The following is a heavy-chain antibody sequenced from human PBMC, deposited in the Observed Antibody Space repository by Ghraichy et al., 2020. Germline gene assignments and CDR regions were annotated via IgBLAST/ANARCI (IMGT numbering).Heavy chain of an antibody. CDR3: ARDCDTSGHYFFDY. J-gene: IGHJ4*02. CDR1: GFIFSSYG. Sequence: GESLNISCAASGFIFSSYGMHWVRQAPGKGLEWVAVIWYDGSNKYYADSVKGRFTISRDDSKNTVYLQMNSLRAEDTAVYYCARDCDTSGHYFFDYWGQGTLVTVSS. CDR2: IWYDGSNK. D-gene: IGHD3-22*01. V-gene: IGHV3-33*01.